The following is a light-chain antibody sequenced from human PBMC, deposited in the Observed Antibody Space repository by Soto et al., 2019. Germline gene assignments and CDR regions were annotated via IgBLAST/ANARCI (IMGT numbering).Light chain of an antibody. CDR2: GNS. V-gene: IGLV1-40*01. CDR3: QSYDSSLSAYV. CDR1: SSNIGAGYD. J-gene: IGLJ1*01. Sequence: QSVLTQPPSVSGAPGQRVTISCTGSSSNIGAGYDVHWYQQLPGTAPKLLIYGNSNRSSGVPDRFSGSKSGTSASLAITGLQAEDEADYYCQSYDSSLSAYVFGTGTKVTVL.